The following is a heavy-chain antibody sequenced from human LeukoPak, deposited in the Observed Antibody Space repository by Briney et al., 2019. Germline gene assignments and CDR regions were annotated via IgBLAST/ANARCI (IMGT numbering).Heavy chain of an antibody. CDR3: ARSRRGYYMDV. J-gene: IGHJ6*03. CDR2: MNPGSGDT. CDR1: GYTFINFD. Sequence: ASVKVSCKASGYTFINFDVNWVRQAPGQGLEWMAWMNPGSGDTGYGWKFQARLTMSRNTSITTASMELSSMTSEDTAVYYCARSRRGYYMDVWGKGTTVIVSS. V-gene: IGHV1-8*02.